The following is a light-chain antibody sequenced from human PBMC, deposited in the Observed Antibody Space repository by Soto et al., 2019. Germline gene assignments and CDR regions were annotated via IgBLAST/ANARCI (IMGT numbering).Light chain of an antibody. CDR3: QQYDSSPYT. V-gene: IGKV3-20*01. Sequence: EIELTQSPATLSLFPGERATLSCRASQSVSSNYLSWYQQKPGQAPRLLIFGASSRATGIPDRFSGSGSGTEFTLSISSLEPDDFAVYYCQQYDSSPYTFGEGTKVEIK. CDR1: QSVSSNY. CDR2: GAS. J-gene: IGKJ2*01.